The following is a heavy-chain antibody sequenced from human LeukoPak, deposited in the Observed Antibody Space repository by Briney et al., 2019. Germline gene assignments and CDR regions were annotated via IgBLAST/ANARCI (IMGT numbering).Heavy chain of an antibody. CDR3: ARHLSSSGWHKLDY. D-gene: IGHD6-19*01. CDR2: IYPGDSDT. J-gene: IGHJ4*02. CDR1: GYSFSNYW. Sequence: GESLKISCKGSGYSFSNYWIGWVRQPPGKGLEWMGIIYPGDSDTTYSPSFQGQVTISADKSTSTAYLHWSSLKASDTAMYYCARHLSSSGWHKLDYWGQGTLVTVSP. V-gene: IGHV5-51*01.